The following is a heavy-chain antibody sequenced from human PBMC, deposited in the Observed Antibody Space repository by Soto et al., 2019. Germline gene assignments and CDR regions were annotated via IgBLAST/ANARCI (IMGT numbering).Heavy chain of an antibody. CDR3: VSTPVGQQLALYYYYGMDV. V-gene: IGHV3-64D*08. D-gene: IGHD6-13*01. J-gene: IGHJ6*02. CDR1: GFTFSSYA. Sequence: GGSLRLSCSASGFTFSSYAMHWVRQAPGKGLEYVSAISSNGGSTYYADSVKGRFTISRDNSKNTLYLQMSSLRAEDTAVYYCVSTPVGQQLALYYYYGMDVWGQGTTVTVSS. CDR2: ISSNGGST.